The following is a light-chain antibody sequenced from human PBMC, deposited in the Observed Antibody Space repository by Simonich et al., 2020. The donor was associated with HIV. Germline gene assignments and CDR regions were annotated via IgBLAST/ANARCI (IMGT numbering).Light chain of an antibody. CDR1: QSVAIN. J-gene: IGKJ1*01. CDR2: GAS. CDR3: QQYNNWPRT. V-gene: IGKV3-15*01. Sequence: EIVMTQSPATLSVSPGERATPSCRTSQSVAINLAWYQQKPGQAPRLLIYGASSRATGIPARFSGSGFGTQFTLTISSMQSEDFAVYYCQQYNNWPRTFGQGTKVEIK.